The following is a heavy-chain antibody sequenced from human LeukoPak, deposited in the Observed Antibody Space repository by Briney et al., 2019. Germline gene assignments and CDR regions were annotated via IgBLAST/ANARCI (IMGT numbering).Heavy chain of an antibody. Sequence: ASVKVSCKASGYTFTSYAMNWVRQAPAQGLEWMGWINTNAGNPTYAHGFTERFVFSLDTSVSTPYLQISSLKAEDTAVYYCVRSAYYYGSGRYYRYWGQGTLVTVSS. CDR3: VRSAYYYGSGRYYRY. J-gene: IGHJ4*02. D-gene: IGHD3-10*01. CDR2: INTNAGNP. V-gene: IGHV7-4-1*02. CDR1: GYTFTSYA.